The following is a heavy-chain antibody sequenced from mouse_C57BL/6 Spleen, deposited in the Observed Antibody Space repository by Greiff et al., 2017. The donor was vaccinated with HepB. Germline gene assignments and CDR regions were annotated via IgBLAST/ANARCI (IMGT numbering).Heavy chain of an antibody. CDR1: GFNIKDDY. CDR2: IDPENGDT. J-gene: IGHJ2*01. Sequence: EVQLQQSGAELVRPGASVKLSCTASGFNIKDDYMHWVKQRPEQGLEWIGWIDPENGDTEYASKFQGKATITADTSSNTAYLQLSSLTSEDTAVYYCTTLYSKGFDYWGQGTTLTVSS. D-gene: IGHD2-5*01. CDR3: TTLYSKGFDY. V-gene: IGHV14-4*01.